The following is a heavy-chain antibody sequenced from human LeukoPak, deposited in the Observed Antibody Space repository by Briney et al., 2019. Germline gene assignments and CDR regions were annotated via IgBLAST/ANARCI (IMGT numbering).Heavy chain of an antibody. CDR2: IRYDGSDK. D-gene: IGHD3-16*02. Sequence: GGSVRLSCAASGFSLINSDMHWVRQAPGKGLEWVAFIRYDGSDKYYASSLRGRFTISRDNSKNTLYLQMNSLGGEDTAVYYCARNRVGFRYADAFEMWGQGTMVTVSS. J-gene: IGHJ3*02. CDR3: ARNRVGFRYADAFEM. V-gene: IGHV3-30*02. CDR1: GFSLINSD.